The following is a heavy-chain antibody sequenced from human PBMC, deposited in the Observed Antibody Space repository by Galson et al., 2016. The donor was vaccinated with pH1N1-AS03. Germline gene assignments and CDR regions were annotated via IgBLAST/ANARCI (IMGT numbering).Heavy chain of an antibody. CDR2: ISWNSGST. J-gene: IGHJ4*02. V-gene: IGHV3-9*01. CDR1: GFIFDDYA. Sequence: SLRLSCAASGFIFDDYAMHWVRQAPGKGLEWVSSISWNSGSTGYADSVKGRFTISRDNAKNSLYLQMNSLRVEDTALYYCVKEGGYRGSSVFEYWGQGTLVTVSS. D-gene: IGHD6-6*01. CDR3: VKEGGYRGSSVFEY.